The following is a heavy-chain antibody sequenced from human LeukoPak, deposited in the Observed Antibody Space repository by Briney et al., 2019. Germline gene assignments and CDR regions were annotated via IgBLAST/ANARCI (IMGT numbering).Heavy chain of an antibody. J-gene: IGHJ4*02. CDR1: DGSISSGSYY. CDR3: ARGHDFWSGYFFDY. V-gene: IGHV4-61*02. Sequence: SETLSLTCTVSDGSISSGSYYWSWIRQPAGKGLEWIERIYTSGSTNYNPSLKSRVTISVDTSKNQFSLKLSSVTAADTAVYYCARGHDFWSGYFFDYWGQGTLVTVSS. D-gene: IGHD3-3*01. CDR2: IYTSGST.